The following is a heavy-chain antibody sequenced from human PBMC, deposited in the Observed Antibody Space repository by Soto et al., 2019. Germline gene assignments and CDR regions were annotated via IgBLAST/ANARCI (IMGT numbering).Heavy chain of an antibody. D-gene: IGHD6-13*01. CDR2: ISGSGGST. J-gene: IGHJ4*02. V-gene: IGHV3-23*01. CDR1: GFTFSSYA. CDR3: ARKGYSTFYFPHDY. Sequence: EVQLLESGGGLVQPGGSLRLSCAASGFTFSSYAMSWVRQAPGKGLEWVSAISGSGGSTYYADSVKGRFTISRDNSKNTRYLQMNSLRAEDTAVYYCARKGYSTFYFPHDYWGQGTLVTVSS.